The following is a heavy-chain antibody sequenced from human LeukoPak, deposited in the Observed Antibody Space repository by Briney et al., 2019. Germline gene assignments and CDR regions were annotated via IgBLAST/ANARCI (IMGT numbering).Heavy chain of an antibody. CDR3: ARTEGGIAVAGTIFDY. Sequence: GSSVKVSCKASGGTFSSYAISWVRQAPGQGLEWMGGIIPIFGTANYAQKFQGRVTITADESTSTAYMEPSSLRSEDTAVYYCARTEGGIAVAGTIFDYWGQGTLVTVSS. J-gene: IGHJ4*02. CDR1: GGTFSSYA. D-gene: IGHD6-19*01. CDR2: IIPIFGTA. V-gene: IGHV1-69*01.